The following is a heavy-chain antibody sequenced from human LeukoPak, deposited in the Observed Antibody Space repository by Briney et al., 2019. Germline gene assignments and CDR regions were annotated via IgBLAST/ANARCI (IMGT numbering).Heavy chain of an antibody. CDR2: INPSGGST. D-gene: IGHD2-2*01. CDR3: ARDNIVVVPAARRPYYYYGMDV. J-gene: IGHJ6*02. CDR1: GYTFTSYY. V-gene: IGHV1-46*01. Sequence: ASVKVSCKASGYTFTSYYMHWVRQAPGQGLEWMGIINPSGGSTSYAQKFQGRVTMTRDTSTSTVHMELSSLRSEDTAVYYCARDNIVVVPAARRPYYYYGMDVWGQGTTVTVSS.